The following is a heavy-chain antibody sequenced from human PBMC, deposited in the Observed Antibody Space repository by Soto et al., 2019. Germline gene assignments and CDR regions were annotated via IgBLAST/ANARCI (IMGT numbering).Heavy chain of an antibody. J-gene: IGHJ5*02. CDR1: GFTFSSYA. Sequence: GGSLRLSCAASGFTFSSYAMRWVRQAPGKGLEWVAVISYDGSNKYYADSVKGRFTISRDNSKNTLYLQMNSLRAEDTAVYYCARGPFPGPNLNWFDPWGQGTLVTVSS. CDR2: ISYDGSNK. V-gene: IGHV3-30-3*01. CDR3: ARGPFPGPNLNWFDP. D-gene: IGHD1-7*01.